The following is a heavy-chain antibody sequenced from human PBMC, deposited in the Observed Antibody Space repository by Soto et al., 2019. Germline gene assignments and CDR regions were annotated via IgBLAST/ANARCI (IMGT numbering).Heavy chain of an antibody. CDR1: GGTFGDAG. J-gene: IGHJ6*02. V-gene: IGHV1-69*01. CDR2: ILPVFRTP. D-gene: IGHD3-10*01. CDR3: ARDDGEGGMDV. Sequence: QMHLVQSGPEVRKPGSSVKVSCKASGGTFGDAGLDWVRQAPGLGREWMGGILPVFRTPRNAQKFEGRGRLPVDEVTNTAFMELNRLRPEDTATYYCARDDGEGGMDVWGQGTTVIVSS.